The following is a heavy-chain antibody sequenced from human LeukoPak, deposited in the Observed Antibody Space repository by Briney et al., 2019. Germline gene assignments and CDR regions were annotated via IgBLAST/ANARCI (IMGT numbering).Heavy chain of an antibody. D-gene: IGHD5-18*01. J-gene: IGHJ4*02. CDR2: IYEGGGR. Sequence: GGSLRLSCTVSGFTFSNYAMGWVRQAPGKGLEWVSVIYEGGGRYYGDSVKGRFTISKDNFENTVYLQMNSLRADDTAVYYCARVDTVSGILVWGQGTLVTVSS. CDR1: GFTFSNYA. V-gene: IGHV3-23*03. CDR3: ARVDTVSGILV.